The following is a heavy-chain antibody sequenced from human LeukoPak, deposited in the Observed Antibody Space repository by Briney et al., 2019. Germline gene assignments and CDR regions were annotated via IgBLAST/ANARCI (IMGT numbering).Heavy chain of an antibody. J-gene: IGHJ3*02. D-gene: IGHD3-10*01. V-gene: IGHV3-15*07. CDR2: IKSKTDSGTT. Sequence: GGSLRLSCAASGFTFSNSWMNWVRHAPGKGLEWVGHIKSKTDSGTTDYAAPGKGRLTILREDSKHTVYLKMNSVNTGDTAVYYCTTQKEEVGEDACDIWGRGTMVSVSS. CDR1: GFTFSNSW. CDR3: TTQKEEVGEDACDI.